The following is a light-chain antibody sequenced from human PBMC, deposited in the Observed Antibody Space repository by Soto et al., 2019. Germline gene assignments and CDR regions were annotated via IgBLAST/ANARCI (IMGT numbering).Light chain of an antibody. Sequence: DIQMTQSPSSLSASVGDRVTITCRASQTISTYLNWYQQKPGKAPKLLIYAASSLQSGVPSRFSGSGSRTDFHLTISSLQPEDFAIYYCQQSHGIPYTFGQGTKLEIK. CDR1: QTISTY. J-gene: IGKJ2*01. V-gene: IGKV1-39*01. CDR2: AAS. CDR3: QQSHGIPYT.